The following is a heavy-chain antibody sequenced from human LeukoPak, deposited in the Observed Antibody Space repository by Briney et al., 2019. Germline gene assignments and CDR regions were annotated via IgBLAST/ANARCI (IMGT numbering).Heavy chain of an antibody. CDR2: IQTANGAT. D-gene: IGHD1-1*01. Sequence: ASVKVSCKASGHTFTDYNMHWVRQAPGQRLEWMGWIQTANGATQYSPKFQDRITFTRDTSATTFYMELSSLGPEDTAVYNCARDLVGTPDYWGQGTLVTVSS. V-gene: IGHV1-3*04. CDR1: GHTFTDYN. CDR3: ARDLVGTPDY. J-gene: IGHJ4*02.